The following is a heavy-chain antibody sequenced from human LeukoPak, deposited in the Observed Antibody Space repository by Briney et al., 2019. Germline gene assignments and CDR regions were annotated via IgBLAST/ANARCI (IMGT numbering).Heavy chain of an antibody. D-gene: IGHD1-26*01. CDR2: INPNSGGT. CDR3: ARDKMSYSGSSNWFDP. V-gene: IGHV1-2*02. Sequence: ASVKVSCKASGYTFTGYYMHWVRQAPGQGLEWMGWINPNSGGTNYAQKFQGRVTMTRDTSISTAYMELSRLRSEDTAVYYCARDKMSYSGSSNWFDPWGQGTLVTVSS. J-gene: IGHJ5*02. CDR1: GYTFTGYY.